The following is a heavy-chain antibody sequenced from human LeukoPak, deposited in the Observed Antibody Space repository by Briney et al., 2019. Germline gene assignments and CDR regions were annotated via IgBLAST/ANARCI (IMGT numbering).Heavy chain of an antibody. V-gene: IGHV4-39*01. J-gene: IGHJ6*03. CDR1: GGSISSSRYY. Sequence: SETLSLTCTVSGGSISSSRYYWAWIRQPPGKGLECIASIDHSGSTNYNPSLKSRVTTSVDTSKNQFSLKLSSVTAADTAVYYCARGLYGGYYYYYMDVWGKGTTVTVSS. CDR2: IDHSGST. CDR3: ARGLYGGYYYYYMDV. D-gene: IGHD3-16*01.